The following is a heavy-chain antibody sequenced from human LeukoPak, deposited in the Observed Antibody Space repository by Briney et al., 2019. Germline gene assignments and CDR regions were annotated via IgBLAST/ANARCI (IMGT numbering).Heavy chain of an antibody. V-gene: IGHV3-66*01. CDR2: LYRGGST. D-gene: IGHD2-15*01. J-gene: IGHJ6*03. Sequence: GGSLRLFCAASGFTVTSSYMTWVRQAQGKGLEWVSILYRGGSTKYADSVRGRFIISRDDSKNTLFLQMNSLRAEDMGVYYCARKDIVGYYLDVWGKGTTVTISS. CDR1: GFTVTSSY. CDR3: ARKDIVGYYLDV.